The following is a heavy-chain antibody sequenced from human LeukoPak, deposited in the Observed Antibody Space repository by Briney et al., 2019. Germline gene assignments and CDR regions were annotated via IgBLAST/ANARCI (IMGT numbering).Heavy chain of an antibody. CDR1: GYTXTGYY. V-gene: IGHV1-18*04. D-gene: IGHD4-17*01. J-gene: IGHJ4*02. Sequence: ASVKVSCKASGYTXTGYYMHWVRQAPGQGLEWMGWISGHNGNTNYAQKLQGRVTVTTDTSTNTAYMELRSLRSDDTAVYYCARSPTTVTRGDYWGQGTLVTVSS. CDR3: ARSPTTVTRGDY. CDR2: ISGHNGNT.